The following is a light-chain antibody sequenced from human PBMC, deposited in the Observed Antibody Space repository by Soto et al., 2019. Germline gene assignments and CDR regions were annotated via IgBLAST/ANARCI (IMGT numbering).Light chain of an antibody. V-gene: IGKV3-11*01. CDR2: DAS. CDR1: QSVNAY. J-gene: IGKJ1*01. CDR3: QQHLGRHT. Sequence: VLTQSPVTLSLSPGERDPLSCRASQSVNAYLAWYQQKPGQAPRLLIYDASVRATGIPARFSGSGSGTDFTLTISSLEPEDSAVYYCQQHLGRHTFGQGTKVDIK.